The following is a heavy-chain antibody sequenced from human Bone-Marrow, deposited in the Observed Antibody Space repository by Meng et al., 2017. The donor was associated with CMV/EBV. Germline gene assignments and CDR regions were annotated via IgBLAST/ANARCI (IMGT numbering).Heavy chain of an antibody. V-gene: IGHV1-46*01. J-gene: IGHJ5*02. D-gene: IGHD4-23*01. CDR1: GYTFTKYC. CDR3: ARGDYGGNSGFDP. Sequence: EASGYTFTKYCIHWVRQAPGQGPEWVGIINPSGGATTYAQRFQGRVTMTRDTSTSTLYMDLTNLRSDDTAVYYCARGDYGGNSGFDPWGQGTLVTVSS. CDR2: INPSGGAT.